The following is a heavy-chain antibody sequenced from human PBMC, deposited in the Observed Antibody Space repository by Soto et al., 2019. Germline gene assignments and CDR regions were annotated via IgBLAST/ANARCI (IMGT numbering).Heavy chain of an antibody. CDR2: IRSKTDGGTT. J-gene: IGHJ4*02. D-gene: IGHD5-12*01. Sequence: GGSLRLSCAASRFPFSEAWMSWGRQAPGKGLEWVGRIRSKTDGGTTEYAAPVKGRFTISRDDSKNTLYLQMNSLKTEDTAVYYCTTLYSGYDYVGYWGQGTLVTVSS. CDR1: RFPFSEAW. CDR3: TTLYSGYDYVGY. V-gene: IGHV3-15*01.